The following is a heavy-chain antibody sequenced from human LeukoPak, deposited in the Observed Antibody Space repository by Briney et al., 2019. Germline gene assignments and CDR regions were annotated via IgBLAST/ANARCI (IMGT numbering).Heavy chain of an antibody. CDR2: IKQDGSEK. D-gene: IGHD2-15*01. Sequence: GGSLRLSCAASGFTFSSYWMSWVRQAPGKGLEWVANIKQDGSEKYYADSVKGRFTISRDNSKNTLYLQMNSLRAEDTAVYYCAKDRGDIVVVVAATSFPELDYWGQGTLVTVSS. CDR3: AKDRGDIVVVVAATSFPELDY. V-gene: IGHV3-7*01. J-gene: IGHJ4*02. CDR1: GFTFSSYW.